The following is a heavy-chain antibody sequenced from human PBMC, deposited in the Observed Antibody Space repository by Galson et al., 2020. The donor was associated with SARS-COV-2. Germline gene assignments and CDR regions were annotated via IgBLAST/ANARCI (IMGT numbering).Heavy chain of an antibody. J-gene: IGHJ4*02. CDR2: IYYSGST. V-gene: IGHV4-39*01. CDR3: ATAGGGYCSGGSCYWVGGYYFDY. D-gene: IGHD2-15*01. Sequence: ETSETLSLTCTVSGGSISSSSYYWGWIRQPPGKGLEWIGSIYYSGSTYYNPSLKSRVTISVDTSKNQFSLKLSSVTAADTAVYYCATAGGGYCSGGSCYWVGGYYFDYWGQGTLVTVSS. CDR1: GGSISSSSYY.